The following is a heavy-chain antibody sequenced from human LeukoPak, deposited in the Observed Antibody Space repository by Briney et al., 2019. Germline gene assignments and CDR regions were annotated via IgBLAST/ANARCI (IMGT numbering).Heavy chain of an antibody. J-gene: IGHJ4*02. D-gene: IGHD3-16*01. Sequence: SSETLSLTCAVSGGPISGGGSSWTWIRQPPGKGLEWIGYIYHSGSTYYHPSPKSRVTITIYRSKNQFSLKLSSVAAADTAVYYCARVSYGGYFDFWGQGTLVSVSS. V-gene: IGHV4-30-2*01. CDR1: GGPISGGGSS. CDR3: ARVSYGGYFDF. CDR2: IYHSGST.